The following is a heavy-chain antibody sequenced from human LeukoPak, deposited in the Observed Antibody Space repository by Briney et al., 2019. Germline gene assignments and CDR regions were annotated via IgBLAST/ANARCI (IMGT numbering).Heavy chain of an antibody. Sequence: GGSLRLSCAASGFTVRSNYMSWVRQAPGKGLEWVSVIYSGGSTYYADSVKGRFTISRDNSKNTLYLQMNSLRAEDTAVYYCARDAGADQDYYYGMDVWGQGTTVTVSS. J-gene: IGHJ6*02. CDR2: IYSGGST. CDR1: GFTVRSNY. V-gene: IGHV3-53*01. CDR3: ARDAGADQDYYYGMDV. D-gene: IGHD1-26*01.